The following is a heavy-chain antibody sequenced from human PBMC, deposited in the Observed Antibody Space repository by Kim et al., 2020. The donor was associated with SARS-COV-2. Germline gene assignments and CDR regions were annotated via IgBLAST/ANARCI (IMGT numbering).Heavy chain of an antibody. Sequence: GGSLRLSCSASGFTFSSYAMHWVRQAPGKGLEYVAGVNNNGYSTHYADSVKGRFTISRDNSKNTLYFQMSSLRDEDTAVYYCVKDRCSSTSCYLPFDYWGQGTLVTVSS. J-gene: IGHJ4*02. CDR1: GFTFSSYA. CDR3: VKDRCSSTSCYLPFDY. CDR2: VNNNGYST. V-gene: IGHV3-64D*08. D-gene: IGHD2-2*01.